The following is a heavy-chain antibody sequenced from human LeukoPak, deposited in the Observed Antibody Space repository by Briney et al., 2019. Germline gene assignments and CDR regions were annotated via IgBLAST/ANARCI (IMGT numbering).Heavy chain of an antibody. CDR1: GGSISSGDYY. J-gene: IGHJ4*02. CDR2: IYYSGST. CDR3: AREMGAVAGKGNYFDY. V-gene: IGHV4-30-4*01. Sequence: PSQTLSLTCTVSGGSISSGDYYWSWIRQPPGKGLEWIGYIYYSGSTYYNPSLKSRVTISVDTSKNQFSLKLSSVTAADTAVYYCAREMGAVAGKGNYFDYWGQGTLVTVSS. D-gene: IGHD6-19*01.